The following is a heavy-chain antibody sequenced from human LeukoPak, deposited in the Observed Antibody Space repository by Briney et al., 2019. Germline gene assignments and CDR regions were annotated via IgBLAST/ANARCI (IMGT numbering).Heavy chain of an antibody. CDR2: IIPIFGTA. D-gene: IGHD3-16*01. V-gene: IGHV1-69*13. J-gene: IGHJ3*02. Sequence: ASVKVSCKASGGTFSSYAISWVRQAPGQGLEWMGGIIPIFGTANYAQKFQGRVTITADESTSTAYMELSSLRSEGTAVYYCARGGEVPGMAFDIWGQGTMVTVSS. CDR1: GGTFSSYA. CDR3: ARGGEVPGMAFDI.